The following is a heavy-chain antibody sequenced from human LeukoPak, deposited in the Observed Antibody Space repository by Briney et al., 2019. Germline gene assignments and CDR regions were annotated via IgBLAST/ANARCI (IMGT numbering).Heavy chain of an antibody. CDR1: GGTFTSYA. V-gene: IGHV1-69*13. J-gene: IGHJ6*03. CDR3: ARARPSYYYYMDV. Sequence: ASVKVSCKASGGTFTSYAISWMRQAPGQGLEWMGGIIPIFGTANYAQKFQGRVTITADESTSTAYMELSSLRSEDTAVYYCARARPSYYYYMDVWGKGTTVTVSS. CDR2: IIPIFGTA.